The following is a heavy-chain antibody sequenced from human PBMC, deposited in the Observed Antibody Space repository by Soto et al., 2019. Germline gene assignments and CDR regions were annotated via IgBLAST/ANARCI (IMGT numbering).Heavy chain of an antibody. CDR2: ISGYNANT. V-gene: IGHV1-18*03. CDR3: ERLGDGHYFYYGLDV. D-gene: IGHD3-16*01. CDR1: GYSFTRYG. J-gene: IGHJ6*02. Sequence: QVQLVQSGAEVKKPGASVKVSCKASGYSFTRYGISWVRQAPGQGLEWMGWISGYNANTNYPENLQGRVTMTTDTTTSKANMEVRNLISDDMGVNFSERLGDGHYFYYGLDVWGQGTTITVSS.